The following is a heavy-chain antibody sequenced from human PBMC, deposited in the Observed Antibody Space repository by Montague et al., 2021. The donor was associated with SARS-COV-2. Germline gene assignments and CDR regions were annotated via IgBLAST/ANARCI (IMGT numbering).Heavy chain of an antibody. Sequence: SLRLSCAASGFTFSDYWMTWVRQAPGKGLEWVANMNEDGTEKYSGDSARGRFSISRDNAKNSLYLQIDSLRAEDTAVYFCARGGGAGHHWGQGTPVIVSS. CDR2: MNEDGTEK. J-gene: IGHJ4*02. CDR1: GFTFSDYW. D-gene: IGHD3-16*01. V-gene: IGHV3-7*01. CDR3: ARGGGAGHH.